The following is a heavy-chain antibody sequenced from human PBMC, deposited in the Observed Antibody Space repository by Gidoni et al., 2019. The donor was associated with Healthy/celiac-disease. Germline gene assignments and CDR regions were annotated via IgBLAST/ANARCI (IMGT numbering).Heavy chain of an antibody. Sequence: QVQLVESGGGLVKPGGSLRLSCAASGFTFSDYYMSWIRQAPGKGLEWVSYISSSSSYTNYADSVKGRFTISRDNAKNSLYLQMNSLRAEDTAVYYCARSLGMAEPNWFDPWGQGTLVTVSS. CDR2: ISSSSSYT. CDR3: ARSLGMAEPNWFDP. V-gene: IGHV3-11*06. D-gene: IGHD1-26*01. CDR1: GFTFSDYY. J-gene: IGHJ5*02.